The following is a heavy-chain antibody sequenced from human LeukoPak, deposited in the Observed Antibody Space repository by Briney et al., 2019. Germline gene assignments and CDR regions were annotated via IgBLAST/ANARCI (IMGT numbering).Heavy chain of an antibody. CDR3: ARDRPRYCSSTSCYDAFDI. D-gene: IGHD2-2*01. CDR2: ISSSGSTI. J-gene: IGHJ3*02. Sequence: PGGSLRLSCAASGFTFSDYYMSWIRQAPGKGLEWVSYISSSGSTIYYADSVKGRFTISRDNAKNSLYLQMNSLRAEDTAVYYCARDRPRYCSSTSCYDAFDIWGQGTMVTVSS. V-gene: IGHV3-11*04. CDR1: GFTFSDYY.